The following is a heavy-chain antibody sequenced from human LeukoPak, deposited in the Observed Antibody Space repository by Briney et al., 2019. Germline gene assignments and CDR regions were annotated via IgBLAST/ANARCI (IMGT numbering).Heavy chain of an antibody. CDR2: MSDDGSKE. CDR3: ARDWAYNSGYYNWFDP. D-gene: IGHD3-22*01. CDR1: GFTFSSYT. J-gene: IGHJ5*02. V-gene: IGHV3-30*01. Sequence: GRSLRLSCAASGFTFSSYTMHWVRQAPGKGLEWMAVMSDDGSKEYYADSVKGRFTISRDNSKNMLYLQMNSLRVEDTAVYYCARDWAYNSGYYNWFDPWGQGTLVSVSS.